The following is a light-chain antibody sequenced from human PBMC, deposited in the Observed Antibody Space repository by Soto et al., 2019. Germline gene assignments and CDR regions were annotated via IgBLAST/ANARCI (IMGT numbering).Light chain of an antibody. J-gene: IGKJ5*01. Sequence: IVLTQSPGTLALSPGERATLSCRASHSVTSNYLAWYQQKPGQAPRFLIYDASSRATGIPDRFSGSGSGTDFTLTISRLEPEDFALYYCQHYDSSPITFGHGTLLEIK. CDR3: QHYDSSPIT. CDR1: HSVTSNY. CDR2: DAS. V-gene: IGKV3-20*01.